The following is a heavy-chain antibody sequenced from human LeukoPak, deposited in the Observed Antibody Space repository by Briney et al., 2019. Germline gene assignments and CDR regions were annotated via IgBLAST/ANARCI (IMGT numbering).Heavy chain of an antibody. CDR3: ARGGNYWPQWWFDP. CDR2: IYYTGST. D-gene: IGHD1-26*01. CDR1: GGPISTYY. J-gene: IGHJ5*02. Sequence: PSETLSLTCTVSGGPISTYYWSWIRQPPGKGLEWIGYIYYTGSTSYNPSLKSRVTMSLDASKNQFSLELNSVTPADTAVYYCARGGNYWPQWWFDPWGRGTLVSVSS. V-gene: IGHV4-59*01.